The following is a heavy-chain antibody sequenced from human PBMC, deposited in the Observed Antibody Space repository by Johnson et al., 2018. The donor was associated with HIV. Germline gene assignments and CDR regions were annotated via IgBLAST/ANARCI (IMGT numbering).Heavy chain of an antibody. CDR2: ISHDGSYK. J-gene: IGHJ3*02. Sequence: QMLLVESGGGVVQPGRSLRLSCAASGFTFSSMHWDRQAPGKGLEWVAVISHDGSYKYYADSVKGRFSISRDNSKNTLYLQMNSLRAEDTAVFYCARPQGTGDAFDIWGQGTMVTVSS. CDR1: GFTFSS. D-gene: IGHD1-1*01. V-gene: IGHV3-30*04. CDR3: ARPQGTGDAFDI.